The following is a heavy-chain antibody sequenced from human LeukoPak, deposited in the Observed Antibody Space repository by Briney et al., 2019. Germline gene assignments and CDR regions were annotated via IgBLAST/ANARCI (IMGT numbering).Heavy chain of an antibody. CDR3: ARDHNWGNEVDH. D-gene: IGHD7-27*01. Sequence: QPGRSLRLSCAASGFTFSTYGMHWVRQAPGEGLEWVAIIWYDGTNKYYADSVKGRFTISRDNSKNTLYLQMNSLRAEDTAVYYCARDHNWGNEVDHWGQGALVTV. V-gene: IGHV3-33*01. CDR2: IWYDGTNK. J-gene: IGHJ4*02. CDR1: GFTFSTYG.